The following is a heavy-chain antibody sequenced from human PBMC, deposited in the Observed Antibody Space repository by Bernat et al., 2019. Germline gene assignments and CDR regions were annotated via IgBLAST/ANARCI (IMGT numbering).Heavy chain of an antibody. Sequence: EVQLVESGGDSVKPGGSLRLSCAASGFTFSNAWMNWVRQAPGKGLEWVGRIKSKTDGGTTDYAAPGKGRFTISRDDSKNTLYLQMSSLKTEDTAVYYCTTLQYYDLLTGAGVDYWGQGTLVTVSS. CDR3: TTLQYYDLLTGAGVDY. V-gene: IGHV3-15*01. CDR2: IKSKTDGGTT. J-gene: IGHJ4*02. D-gene: IGHD3-9*01. CDR1: GFTFSNAW.